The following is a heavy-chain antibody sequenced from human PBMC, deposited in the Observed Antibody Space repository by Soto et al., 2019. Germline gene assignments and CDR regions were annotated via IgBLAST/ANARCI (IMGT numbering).Heavy chain of an antibody. CDR2: IYYSGST. V-gene: IGHV4-61*01. CDR1: GGSVSSGSYY. J-gene: IGHJ4*02. D-gene: IGHD1-26*01. Sequence: SETLSLTCTVSGGSVSSGSYYWSWIRQPPGKGLEWIGYIYYSGSTNYTPSLKSRVTISVDTSKNQFSLKLSSVTAADTAVYYCAREGWELSYYFDYWGQGTLVTVSS. CDR3: AREGWELSYYFDY.